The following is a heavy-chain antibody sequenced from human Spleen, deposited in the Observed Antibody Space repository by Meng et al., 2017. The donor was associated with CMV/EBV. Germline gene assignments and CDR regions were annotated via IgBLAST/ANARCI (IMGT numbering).Heavy chain of an antibody. V-gene: IGHV3-22*01. J-gene: IGHJ6*02. CDR2: IRSKAYGGTT. CDR3: TRDIVDYGMDV. D-gene: IGHD2-15*01. Sequence: GESLKISCAASGFTFSYYYMSGVRQAPGKGLEWVGFIRSKAYGGTTEYAASVKGRFTISRDDSKSIAYLQMNSLKTEDTAVYYCTRDIVDYGMDVWGQGTTVTVSS. CDR1: GFTFSYYY.